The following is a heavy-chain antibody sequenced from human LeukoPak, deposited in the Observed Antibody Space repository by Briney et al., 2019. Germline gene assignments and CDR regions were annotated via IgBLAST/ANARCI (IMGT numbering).Heavy chain of an antibody. Sequence: SETLSLTCSVSGVSISSYYCSWIRQPPGKGLEWIGYFYSGSTNYNPSLKSRVTVSVDTSKNQFSLKLDSVTAADTAVYYCARPATVTPNGYYYYMDVWGKGTTVTVSS. D-gene: IGHD4-11*01. CDR3: ARPATVTPNGYYYYMDV. CDR2: FYSGST. J-gene: IGHJ6*03. V-gene: IGHV4-59*01. CDR1: GVSISSYY.